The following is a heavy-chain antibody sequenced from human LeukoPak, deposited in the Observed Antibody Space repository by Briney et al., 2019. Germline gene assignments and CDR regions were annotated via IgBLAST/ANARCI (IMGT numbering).Heavy chain of an antibody. V-gene: IGHV3-9*01. D-gene: IGHD3-10*01. Sequence: GGSLRRSCAASGFTFDDYAMHWVRQAPGKGLEWVSGISWNSGSIGYADSVKGRFTISRDNAKNSLYLQMNSLRAEDTALYYCAKDSGITLDYWGQGTLVTVS. CDR3: AKDSGITLDY. CDR2: ISWNSGSI. J-gene: IGHJ4*02. CDR1: GFTFDDYA.